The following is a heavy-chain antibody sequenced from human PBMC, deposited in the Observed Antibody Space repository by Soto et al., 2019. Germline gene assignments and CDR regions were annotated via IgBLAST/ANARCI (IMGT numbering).Heavy chain of an antibody. CDR3: ARDDEGGSDCDLGY. J-gene: IGHJ4*02. Sequence: QVQLVESGGGVVQPGRSLRLSCATSGFTFSSYLIHWVRQTPDKGLEWVAFISRDGSNEYYVDSVKGRFTISRDNSKNTLYLEMNSLRAEDTAVYYCARDDEGGSDCDLGYWGQGTLVTVSS. V-gene: IGHV3-30-3*01. CDR1: GFTFSSYL. D-gene: IGHD3-10*01. CDR2: ISRDGSNE.